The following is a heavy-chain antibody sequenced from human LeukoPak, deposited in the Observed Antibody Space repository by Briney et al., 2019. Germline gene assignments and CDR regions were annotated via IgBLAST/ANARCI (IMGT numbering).Heavy chain of an antibody. V-gene: IGHV3-7*03. CDR2: IKHYGSEK. CDR1: GFTFSRHW. Sequence: GGSLRLSCAASGFTFSRHWMTWVRQAPGKGLEWVANIKHYGSEKNYVDSVKGRFTISRDNAKNSLYLQMNSLRAEDTAVYYCATPLDYFDMSDSHQGGDWGQGTLVTVSS. CDR3: ATPLDYFDMSDSHQGGD. J-gene: IGHJ4*02. D-gene: IGHD3-22*01.